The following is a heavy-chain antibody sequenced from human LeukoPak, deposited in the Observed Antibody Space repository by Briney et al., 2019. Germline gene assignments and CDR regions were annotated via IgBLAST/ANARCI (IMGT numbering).Heavy chain of an antibody. CDR2: ISSSSSYT. CDR3: ASLWFGESRFDY. CDR1: GFTFSDYY. Sequence: GGSLRLSCAASGFTFSDYYMSWIRQAPGKGLEWVSYISSSSSYTNYADSVKGRFTISRDNAKNSLYLQMNSLRAEGTAVYYCASLWFGESRFDYWGQGTLVTVSS. V-gene: IGHV3-11*03. J-gene: IGHJ4*02. D-gene: IGHD3-10*01.